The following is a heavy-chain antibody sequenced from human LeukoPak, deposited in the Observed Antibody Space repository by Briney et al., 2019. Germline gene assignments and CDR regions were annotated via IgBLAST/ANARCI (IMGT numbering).Heavy chain of an antibody. Sequence: GGSLRLSCSASGFGFGVHGMSWVRQVPGKGLEWVSGINWSGGSTGYADPVRGRFTISRDNAKNSLYLQMDSLTAEDTALYYCARAPITSPFYFDHWGQGTLVTVSS. CDR3: ARAPITSPFYFDH. CDR2: INWSGGST. CDR1: GFGFGVHG. J-gene: IGHJ4*02. D-gene: IGHD2-2*01. V-gene: IGHV3-20*04.